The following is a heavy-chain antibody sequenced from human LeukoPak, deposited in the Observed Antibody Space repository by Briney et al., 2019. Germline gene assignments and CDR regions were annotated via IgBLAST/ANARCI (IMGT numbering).Heavy chain of an antibody. V-gene: IGHV4-34*01. Sequence: SETLSLTCAVYGGSFSVYYWSWIRQRPGKGLEWSGEINHSGSTNYNPSLKSRVTISVDTSKNQFSLKLSSVTAADTAVYYCARGRRYSSSPDYDYWGQGTLVTVSS. J-gene: IGHJ4*02. CDR3: ARGRRYSSSPDYDY. CDR1: GGSFSVYY. D-gene: IGHD6-6*01. CDR2: INHSGST.